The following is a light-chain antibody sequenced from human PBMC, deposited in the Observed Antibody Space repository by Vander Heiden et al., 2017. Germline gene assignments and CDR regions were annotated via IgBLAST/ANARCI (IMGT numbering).Light chain of an antibody. CDR3: RQRAKWLT. V-gene: IGKV3-11*02. Sequence: EVVLTRSPVTLSLSPGERATLSRRASQKISSSVAWYQSNPGQSPRLLIYDVSTRVTGTPDRFSGSGYGRDFTRTNSSPEAENLAVYYWRQRAKWLTFRGGTKLEL. CDR1: QKISSS. CDR2: DVS. J-gene: IGKJ4*01.